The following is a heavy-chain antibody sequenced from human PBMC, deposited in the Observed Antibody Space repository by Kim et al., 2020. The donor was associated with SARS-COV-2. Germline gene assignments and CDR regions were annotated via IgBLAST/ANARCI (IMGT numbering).Heavy chain of an antibody. J-gene: IGHJ4*02. Sequence: GGSLRLSCAASGFTVRAKYMSWVRQAPGKGLEWIAIIYRADSTYYADSVQGRFTVSRDNSRNTLYLEMSSLGVEDTAVYYCAGDSIDRPNLDYGGQGTLVTVSP. CDR1: GFTVRAKY. CDR2: IYRADST. V-gene: IGHV3-53*01. CDR3: AGDSIDRPNLDY. D-gene: IGHD2-2*01.